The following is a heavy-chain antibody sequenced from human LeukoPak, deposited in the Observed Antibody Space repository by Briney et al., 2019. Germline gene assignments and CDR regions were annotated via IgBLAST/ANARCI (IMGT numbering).Heavy chain of an antibody. CDR1: GFTISNNY. V-gene: IGHV3-53*01. Sequence: GGSLRLSCAASGFTISNNYMNWVRQAPGKGLEWVSVIYNAGNTDYADSVKGRFTISRDSSKSTLYLQMNSLRAEDTAVYYCASEKGVMGSFEYWGQGTLVTVSS. J-gene: IGHJ4*02. CDR2: IYNAGNT. D-gene: IGHD2-8*01. CDR3: ASEKGVMGSFEY.